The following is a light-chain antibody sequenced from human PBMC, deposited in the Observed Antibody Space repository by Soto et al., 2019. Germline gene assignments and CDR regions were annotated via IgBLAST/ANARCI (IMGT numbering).Light chain of an antibody. CDR1: QSISTY. Sequence: DIQMTQSPSSLSASVGDRVTITCRASQSISTYLNWYQQRPGKAPKLLIHAASSLQSGVPSRFSGSGSGTDFTLTISSLQPEDFATYYCQQSYSTPPDTFGQGTNLEIK. J-gene: IGKJ2*01. CDR3: QQSYSTPPDT. V-gene: IGKV1-39*01. CDR2: AAS.